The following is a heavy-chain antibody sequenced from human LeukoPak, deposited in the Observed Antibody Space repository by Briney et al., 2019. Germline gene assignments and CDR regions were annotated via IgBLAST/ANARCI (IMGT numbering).Heavy chain of an antibody. J-gene: IGHJ4*02. Sequence: PGGSLRLSCAVSGFTFSSYVMNWVRQAPGKGLEGVAFIRYDGSPKYYADYVRGRFTISRDNSKNMLYLQMNSLETEDTAVYYCAKDDDRHWGSSCQDYWGQGTLVTVSS. CDR1: GFTFSSYV. CDR2: IRYDGSPK. D-gene: IGHD2-2*01. CDR3: AKDDDRHWGSSCQDY. V-gene: IGHV3-30*02.